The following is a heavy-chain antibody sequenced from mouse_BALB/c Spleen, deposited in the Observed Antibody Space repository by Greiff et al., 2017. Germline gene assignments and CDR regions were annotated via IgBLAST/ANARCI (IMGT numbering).Heavy chain of an antibody. CDR2: ISDGGSYT. D-gene: IGHD1-1*01. J-gene: IGHJ2*01. CDR3: ARGDYGFDY. V-gene: IGHV5-4*02. Sequence: EVQVVESGGGLVKPGGSLKLSCAASGFTFSDYYMYWVRQTPEKRLEWVATISDGGSYTYYPDSVKGRFTISRDNAKNNLYLQMSSLKSEDTAMYYCARGDYGFDYWGQGTTLTVSS. CDR1: GFTFSDYY.